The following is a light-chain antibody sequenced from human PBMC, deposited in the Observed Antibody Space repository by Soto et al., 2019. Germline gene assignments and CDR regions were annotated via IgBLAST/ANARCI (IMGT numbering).Light chain of an antibody. J-gene: IGKJ1*01. CDR1: QGIIYY. Sequence: DIPMTQSPSSLSASVGDRVTITCRASQGIIYYLAWYQQKPGKVPKLLIYAASTLQSGVPSRFSGSGSGTDVTLTISSLQPEDVATYYCQKYNSAPWTFGQGTKVEIK. CDR3: QKYNSAPWT. V-gene: IGKV1-27*01. CDR2: AAS.